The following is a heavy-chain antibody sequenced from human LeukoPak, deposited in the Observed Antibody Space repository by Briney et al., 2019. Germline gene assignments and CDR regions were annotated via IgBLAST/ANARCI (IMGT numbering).Heavy chain of an antibody. CDR1: GGSISSSSYY. CDR3: AREVYDSSGYYYEFYYFDY. CDR2: IYYSGST. J-gene: IGHJ4*02. D-gene: IGHD3-22*01. Sequence: PSETLSLTCTVSGGSISSSSYYWGWIRQPPGKGLEWIGSIYYSGSTYYNPSLKSRVTISVDTSKNQFSLKLSSVTAADTAVYYCAREVYDSSGYYYEFYYFDYWGQGTLVTVSS. V-gene: IGHV4-39*07.